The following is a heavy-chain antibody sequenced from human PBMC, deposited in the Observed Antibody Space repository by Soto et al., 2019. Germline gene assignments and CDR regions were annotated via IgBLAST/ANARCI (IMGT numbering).Heavy chain of an antibody. Sequence: SETLSLTCTVSGGSISSSSYYWGWIRQPPGKGLEWIGSIYYSGSTYYNPSLKSRVTISVDTSKNQFSLKLSSVTAADTAVYYCARGEAMIYYYYMDVWGKGTTVTVSS. V-gene: IGHV4-39*01. J-gene: IGHJ6*03. D-gene: IGHD3-22*01. CDR1: GGSISSSSYY. CDR3: ARGEAMIYYYYMDV. CDR2: IYYSGST.